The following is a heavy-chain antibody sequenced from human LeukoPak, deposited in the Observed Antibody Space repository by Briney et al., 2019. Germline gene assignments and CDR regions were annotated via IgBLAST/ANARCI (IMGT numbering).Heavy chain of an antibody. CDR2: ISYDGSNK. Sequence: QSGGSLRLSCAASGFTFSSYAMHWVRQAPGKGLEWVAVISYDGSNKYYADSVKGRFTISRDNSKNTLYLQMNSLRAEDTAVYYCARDSGPELGRTPFDYWGQGTLVTVSS. CDR3: ARDSGPELGRTPFDY. CDR1: GFTFSSYA. V-gene: IGHV3-30-3*01. D-gene: IGHD1-1*01. J-gene: IGHJ4*02.